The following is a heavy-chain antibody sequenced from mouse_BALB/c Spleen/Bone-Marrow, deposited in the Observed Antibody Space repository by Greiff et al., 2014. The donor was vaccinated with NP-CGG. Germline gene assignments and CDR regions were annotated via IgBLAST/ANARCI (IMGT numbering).Heavy chain of an antibody. CDR2: INPFNGDT. CDR3: GRWGDGYYYAMDY. CDR1: GYSFTGYF. V-gene: IGHV1-37*01. J-gene: IGHJ4*01. Sequence: EVQLQQSGRDLVKPGASVKLSCKASGYSFTGYFLDWVRQSHGKGLEWIGRINPFNGDTFYNQKFKGKATLTVDKSSTTAHMELLSLTSEDSAVYYCGRWGDGYYYAMDYWGQGTSVTVSS. D-gene: IGHD2-3*01.